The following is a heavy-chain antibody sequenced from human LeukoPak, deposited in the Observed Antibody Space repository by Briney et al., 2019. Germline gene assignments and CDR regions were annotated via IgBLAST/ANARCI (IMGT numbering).Heavy chain of an antibody. V-gene: IGHV1-69*04. D-gene: IGHD5-24*01. CDR2: IIPILGIA. CDR3: AREPLVEMATITVFDY. Sequence: GASVKVSCKASGGTFSSYAISWVRQAPGQGLEWMGRIIPILGIANYAQKFQGRVTITADKSTSTAYMELSSLRSEDTAVYYCAREPLVEMATITVFDYWGQGTLVTVSS. CDR1: GGTFSSYA. J-gene: IGHJ4*02.